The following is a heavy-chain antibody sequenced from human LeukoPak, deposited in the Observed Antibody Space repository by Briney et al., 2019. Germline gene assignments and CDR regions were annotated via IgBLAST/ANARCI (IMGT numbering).Heavy chain of an antibody. J-gene: IGHJ4*02. CDR3: ARGSSGWSYYFDY. CDR2: IYDSGNS. CDR1: GGSLSNYH. V-gene: IGHV4-59*01. Sequence: SETLSLTCSVSGGSLSNYHWSWIRQPPEKGLEWIAYIYDSGNSDYNPSLKSRVNTSVDTSKKQFSLRLSSVTAADTAVYYCARGSSGWSYYFDYWGQGTLVTVSS. D-gene: IGHD6-19*01.